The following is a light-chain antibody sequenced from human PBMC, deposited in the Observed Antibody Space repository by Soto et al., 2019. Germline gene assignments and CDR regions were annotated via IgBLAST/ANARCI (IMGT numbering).Light chain of an antibody. CDR3: QQRSHGLT. CDR1: QSVSNY. Sequence: DIVLTQSPGTLSLSPGDRATLSCRASQSVSNYVAWYQQRPGQAPRLLIYDASTRDTGIPARFSGSGSGTDFTLTISSLEAEVFAVYYCQQRSHGLTFGGGTKVEIK. V-gene: IGKV3-11*01. CDR2: DAS. J-gene: IGKJ4*01.